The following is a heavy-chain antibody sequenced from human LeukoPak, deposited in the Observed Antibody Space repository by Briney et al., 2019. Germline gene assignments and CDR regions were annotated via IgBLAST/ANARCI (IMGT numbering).Heavy chain of an antibody. Sequence: GGXLRLSCAASGFSFMNAWMIWVRQAPGEGVEGVGRIKSNADGGTPDYAARARGRFTISRDDTKKKMYLQMNSLKTEDTAVYYCTTFYHEYSPYWGRGTLVTVSS. CDR1: GFSFMNAW. D-gene: IGHD2/OR15-2a*01. CDR2: IKSNADGGTP. CDR3: TTFYHEYSPY. V-gene: IGHV3-15*01. J-gene: IGHJ4*02.